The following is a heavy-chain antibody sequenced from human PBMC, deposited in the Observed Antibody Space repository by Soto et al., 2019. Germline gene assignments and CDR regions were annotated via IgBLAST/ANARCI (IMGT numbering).Heavy chain of an antibody. CDR2: INSDGSST. CDR3: AREGQYSGSHNHFDY. V-gene: IGHV3-74*01. D-gene: IGHD1-26*01. CDR1: GFTFSSYW. J-gene: IGHJ4*02. Sequence: PGGSLRLSCAASGFTFSSYWMHWVRQAPGKGLVWVSRINSDGSSTSYADSVKGRFTISRDNAKNTLYLQMNSLRAEDTAVYYCAREGQYSGSHNHFDYWGQGTLVTVSS.